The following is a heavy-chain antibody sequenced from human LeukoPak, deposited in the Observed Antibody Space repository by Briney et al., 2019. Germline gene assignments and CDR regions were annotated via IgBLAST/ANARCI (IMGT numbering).Heavy chain of an antibody. CDR1: GGSVGSSTYY. V-gene: IGHV4-39*01. CDR2: IAYSGST. D-gene: IGHD2-2*01. CDR3: ARLGFCTSTSCP. J-gene: IGHJ5*02. Sequence: PSETLSLTCTVSGGSVGSSTYYWGWIRQPPGKGLEWIASIAYSGSTYNPSLKSRVTISVDTSKNQFSLKLSSVTAADTAVHYCARLGFCTSTSCPWGQGTLVTVSS.